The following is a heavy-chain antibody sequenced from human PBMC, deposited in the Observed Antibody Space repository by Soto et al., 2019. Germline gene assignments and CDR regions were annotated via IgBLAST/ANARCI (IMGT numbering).Heavy chain of an antibody. V-gene: IGHV1-46*01. D-gene: IGHD3-16*02. Sequence: ASVKVSCKASGYNFTSYYMHWVRQAPGQGLEWMGIINPSGGSTSYAQKFQGRVTMTRDTSTSTVYMELSSLRSEDTAVYYCARGPERYYDYVWGSYRFDYWGQGTLVTVSS. CDR1: GYNFTSYY. CDR3: ARGPERYYDYVWGSYRFDY. CDR2: INPSGGST. J-gene: IGHJ4*02.